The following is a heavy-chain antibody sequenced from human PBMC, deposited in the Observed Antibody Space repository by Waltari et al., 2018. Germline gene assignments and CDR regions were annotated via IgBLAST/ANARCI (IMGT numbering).Heavy chain of an antibody. D-gene: IGHD1-1*01. Sequence: EVQLVESGGGLVQPGGSLRLPCAASGFTFSRYWMHWVRQAPGKVLVGVSRINTDGSTTTYADSVKGRFTISRDNAKNTLYLQIIGLRDEDSAVYYCARGGLEPVDYWGQGTLVTVSS. CDR2: INTDGSTT. J-gene: IGHJ4*02. CDR3: ARGGLEPVDY. CDR1: GFTFSRYW. V-gene: IGHV3-74*03.